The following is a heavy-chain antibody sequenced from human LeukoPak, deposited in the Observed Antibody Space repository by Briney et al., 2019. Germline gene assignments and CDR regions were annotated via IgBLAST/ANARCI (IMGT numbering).Heavy chain of an antibody. CDR3: ARISGPYYYAMDV. J-gene: IGHJ6*02. V-gene: IGHV4-39*01. CDR2: IYYSGST. Sequence: PSETLSLTCTVYGDSITISPYWWGWIRQPPGKGLEWIGSIYYSGSTYYNSSLKSRVYISMDTSKNQFSLRLSSVTVADTAVYYCARISGPYYYAMDVWGQGTTVIVSS. CDR1: GDSITISPYW.